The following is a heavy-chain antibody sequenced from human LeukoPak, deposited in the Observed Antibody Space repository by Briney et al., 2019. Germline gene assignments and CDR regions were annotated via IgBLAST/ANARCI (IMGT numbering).Heavy chain of an antibody. Sequence: PSETLSLTCTVSGGSISGSGYYWGWIRQPPGKGLEWIGSIYYSGSTYYNPSLKSRVTISVDTSKNHFSLKLTSVTAADTAVCFCARVSNWFDPWGQGTLVTVSS. CDR2: IYYSGST. J-gene: IGHJ5*02. V-gene: IGHV4-39*02. CDR3: ARVSNWFDP. CDR1: GGSISGSGYY.